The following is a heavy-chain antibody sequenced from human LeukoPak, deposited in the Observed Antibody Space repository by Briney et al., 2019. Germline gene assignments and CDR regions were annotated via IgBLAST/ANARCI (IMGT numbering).Heavy chain of an antibody. CDR3: ARRSYYNYYFDQ. D-gene: IGHD1-1*01. V-gene: IGHV4-34*01. CDR1: GGSFSDYY. Sequence: SETLSLTCAVYGGSFSDYYWGWIRQPPGKGLEWIGNIYYSGSAYYNPSLKSRVTISVDTSKNQFSLNLSSVTAADTAVYYCARRSYYNYYFDQWGQGTLVTVSS. J-gene: IGHJ4*02. CDR2: IYYSGSA.